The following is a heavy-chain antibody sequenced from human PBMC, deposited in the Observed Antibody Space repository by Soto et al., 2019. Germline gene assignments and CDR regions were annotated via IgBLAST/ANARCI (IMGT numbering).Heavy chain of an antibody. CDR2: ISYDGSNK. D-gene: IGHD5-12*01. CDR3: AKDRRRWLHSNAYYGMDV. V-gene: IGHV3-30*18. Sequence: QVQLVESGGGVVQPGRSLRLSCAASGFTFSSYGMHWVRQAPGKGLEWVAGISYDGSNKYYADSVKGRFTISRDNSKNTLYLQMNSLRAEDTAVYYCAKDRRRWLHSNAYYGMDVWGQGTTVTVSS. CDR1: GFTFSSYG. J-gene: IGHJ6*02.